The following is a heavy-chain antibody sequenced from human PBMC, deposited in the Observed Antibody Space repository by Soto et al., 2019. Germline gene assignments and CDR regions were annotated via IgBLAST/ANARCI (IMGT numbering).Heavy chain of an antibody. V-gene: IGHV1-3*01. J-gene: IGHJ4*02. CDR1: GYTFTSYA. Sequence: GASVKVSCKASGYTFTSYALHWVRQAPGQMLEWMGLINAGNGNTKYSQKFQGRVTITRDTSASTAYMELSSLRSEDTAVYYCASGTAGYDIWTGLIYWGQGALVTVSS. CDR2: INAGNGNT. D-gene: IGHD3-9*01. CDR3: ASGTAGYDIWTGLIY.